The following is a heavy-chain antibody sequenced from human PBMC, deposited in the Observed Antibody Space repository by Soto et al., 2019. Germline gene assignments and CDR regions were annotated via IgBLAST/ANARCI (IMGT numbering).Heavy chain of an antibody. CDR3: ARESEVYGDYTGAWFDP. CDR2: IYYSGST. V-gene: IGHV4-31*03. J-gene: IGHJ5*02. CDR1: GGSISSGGYY. Sequence: QVQLQESGPGLVKPSQTLSLTCTVSGGSISSGGYYWSWIRQHPGKGLEWIGYIYYSGSTYYNPSLKSRVTISVDTSKNQFSLKLSSVTAADTAVYYCARESEVYGDYTGAWFDPWGQGTLVTVSS. D-gene: IGHD4-17*01.